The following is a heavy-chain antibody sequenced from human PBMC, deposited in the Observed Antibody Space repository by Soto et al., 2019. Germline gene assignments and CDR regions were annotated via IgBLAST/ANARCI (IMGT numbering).Heavy chain of an antibody. D-gene: IGHD2-2*01. V-gene: IGHV1-69*01. J-gene: IGHJ4*02. CDR2: IIPIFGTA. Sequence: QVQLVQSGAEVKKPGSSVKVSCKASGGTFSSYAISWVRQAPGQGLEWMGGIIPIFGTANYAQKFQGRVTITADESTSTAYMERSSLRSEDTAVYYCARGACSSTSCYFDYWGQGTLVTVSS. CDR1: GGTFSSYA. CDR3: ARGACSSTSCYFDY.